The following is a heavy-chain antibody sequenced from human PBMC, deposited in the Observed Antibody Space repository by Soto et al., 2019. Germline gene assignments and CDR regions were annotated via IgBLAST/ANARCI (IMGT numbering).Heavy chain of an antibody. CDR3: ARDLSYDYIWGSYRSYHFDD. CDR2: ISSSGSTI. Sequence: GGSLRLSCAASGFTFSEYYMSWSRQAPGKGLEWVSYISSSGSTIYYADSVKGRFTISRDNAKNSLYLQMNSLRAEDTAVYYCARDLSYDYIWGSYRSYHFDDWGQGTQVTVSS. J-gene: IGHJ4*02. V-gene: IGHV3-11*01. CDR1: GFTFSEYY. D-gene: IGHD3-16*02.